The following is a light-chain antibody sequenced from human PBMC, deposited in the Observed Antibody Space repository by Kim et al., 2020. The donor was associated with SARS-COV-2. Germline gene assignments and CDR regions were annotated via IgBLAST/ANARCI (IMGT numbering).Light chain of an antibody. J-gene: IGKJ5*01. CDR1: KSSGGW. V-gene: IGKV1-5*01. CDR2: DAS. CDR3: QHHSTYPIT. Sequence: AAVGDSGTITCRASKSSGGWLAWYQQKPGKAPKLLIYDASSVESGVPSRFSGSGSGTEFTLTISSLQPDDSATYYCQHHSTYPITFGQGTRLEIK.